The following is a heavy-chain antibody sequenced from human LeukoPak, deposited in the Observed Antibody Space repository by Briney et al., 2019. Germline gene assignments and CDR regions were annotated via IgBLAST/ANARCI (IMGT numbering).Heavy chain of an antibody. CDR1: GFTFDDYA. CDR3: AKALSVTVTTLHY. J-gene: IGHJ4*02. CDR2: IDWNGGNI. Sequence: GGSLRLSCAASGFTFDDYAMHWVRQVPGKGLEWVSGIDWNGGNIGYGDSVKGRSTISRDNAKNSLYLQMNSLRAEDTALYYCAKALSVTVTTLHYWGQGTLVTVSS. D-gene: IGHD4-17*01. V-gene: IGHV3-9*01.